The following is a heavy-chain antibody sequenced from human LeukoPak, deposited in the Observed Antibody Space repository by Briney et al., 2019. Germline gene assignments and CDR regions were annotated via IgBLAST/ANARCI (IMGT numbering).Heavy chain of an antibody. J-gene: IGHJ5*02. CDR1: GFTFNNAW. V-gene: IGHV3-15*01. CDR3: TSHAAFDP. Sequence: GGSLRLSCAASGFTFNNAWMNWVRQAPGKGLEWVGRIKSKDVGGTTDYAAPVKGRFTISRDDSKNTVYLQMNSLKIEDTAVYYCTSHAAFDPWGQGTLVTVSS. CDR2: IKSKDVGGTT.